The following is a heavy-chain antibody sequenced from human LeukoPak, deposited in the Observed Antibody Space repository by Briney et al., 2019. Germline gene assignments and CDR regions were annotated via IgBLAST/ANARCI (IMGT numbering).Heavy chain of an antibody. Sequence: PSETLSLTCTVSGGSISSYYWSWIRQSPGKGLEWIGHIYYSGSTNYNPSPKSRVTILVETSKNQLSLNLWSVTAADTAVYYCARLDGDHPDYWGQGTLVTVSS. J-gene: IGHJ4*02. CDR1: GGSISSYY. D-gene: IGHD4-17*01. CDR2: IYYSGST. V-gene: IGHV4-59*08. CDR3: ARLDGDHPDY.